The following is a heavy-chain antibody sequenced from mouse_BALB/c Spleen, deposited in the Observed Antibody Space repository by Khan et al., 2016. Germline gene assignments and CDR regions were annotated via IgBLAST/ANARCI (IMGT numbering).Heavy chain of an antibody. CDR2: INPDSSTI. Sequence: EVKLLESGGGLVQPGGSLKFSCAASGFDFSRYWMSWVRQAPGKGLEWIGEINPDSSTINYTPSLKDKFIISRDNAKNTLYLQMSKVRSEDTALYYCARQGDYGYDVYWGQGTTLTVSS. CDR3: ARQGDYGYDVY. J-gene: IGHJ2*01. V-gene: IGHV4-1*02. D-gene: IGHD2-2*01. CDR1: GFDFSRYW.